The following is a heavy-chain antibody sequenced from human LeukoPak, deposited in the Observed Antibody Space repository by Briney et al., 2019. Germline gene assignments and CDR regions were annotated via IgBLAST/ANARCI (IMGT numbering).Heavy chain of an antibody. CDR3: ARDRSEKYSTDY. CDR2: ISYDGSIK. Sequence: PGKSLRLYCAASGFTFRSYAIHWVRQAPGKGLEWVAFISYDGSIKYYADSVKGRFTISRDNSKNTLSLQMNSLRGEDTAVYYCARDRSEKYSTDYWGQGTLVTVSS. J-gene: IGHJ4*02. V-gene: IGHV3-30-3*01. CDR1: GFTFRSYA. D-gene: IGHD2/OR15-2a*01.